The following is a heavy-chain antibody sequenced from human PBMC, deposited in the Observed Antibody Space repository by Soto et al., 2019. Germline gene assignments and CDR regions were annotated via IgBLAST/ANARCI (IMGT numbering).Heavy chain of an antibody. CDR1: GFTFSSDR. CDR3: ARGSSAAD. Sequence: EVQLVESGGGLVQPGGSLRLSCAASGFTFSSDRMSWVRQAPGKGLEWVANIKQDGSEKYYVDSVKGRFTISRDNDKKSLYLQMNSLRAEDTAVYYCARGSSAADWGQGTLVTVSS. CDR2: IKQDGSEK. V-gene: IGHV3-7*04. J-gene: IGHJ4*02. D-gene: IGHD6-13*01.